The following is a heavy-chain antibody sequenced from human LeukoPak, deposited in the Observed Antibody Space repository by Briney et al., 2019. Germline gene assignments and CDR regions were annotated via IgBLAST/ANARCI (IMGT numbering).Heavy chain of an antibody. V-gene: IGHV3-48*02. CDR3: ARDHDWAFDL. CDR1: GFPFGSYV. CDR2: INHNAEMI. J-gene: IGHJ4*02. D-gene: IGHD3-9*01. Sequence: VEPGGSLRLSCEGSGFPFGSYVMSWVRQAPGKGLEWIAYINHNAEMIFYPDFVKGRFTISRDNPKKSLYLQMNALRYEDTAIYYCARDHDWAFDLWGQGTLVTVSS.